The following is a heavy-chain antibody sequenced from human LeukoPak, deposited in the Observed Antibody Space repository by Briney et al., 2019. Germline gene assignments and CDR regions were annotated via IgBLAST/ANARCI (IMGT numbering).Heavy chain of an antibody. CDR2: IYPRDSKT. Sequence: GESLKISCKGSGYSFTSYWIAWVRQMPGKGLEWMGIIYPRDSKTIYSPSFQGQVTISVDTSINTAYLQWISLKASDTAMYYCARHPIASGGAYNWFAPWGQGTLVTVSS. CDR3: ARHPIASGGAYNWFAP. CDR1: GYSFTSYW. D-gene: IGHD6-13*01. J-gene: IGHJ5*02. V-gene: IGHV5-51*01.